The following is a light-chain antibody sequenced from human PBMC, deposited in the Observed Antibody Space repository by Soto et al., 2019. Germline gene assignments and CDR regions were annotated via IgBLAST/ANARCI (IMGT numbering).Light chain of an antibody. CDR1: SSDVGSYNL. CDR3: CSYAGSSIFDV. Sequence: QSALTQHASVSGSPGQSITISCTGTSSDVGSYNLVSWYQQHPGKAPKLMIYEGSKRPSGVSNRFSGSKSGNTASLTISGLQAEDEADYYCCSYAGSSIFDVFGTGTKVTVL. V-gene: IGLV2-23*03. CDR2: EGS. J-gene: IGLJ1*01.